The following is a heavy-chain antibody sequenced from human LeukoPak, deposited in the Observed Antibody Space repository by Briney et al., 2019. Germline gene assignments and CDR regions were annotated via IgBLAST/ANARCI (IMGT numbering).Heavy chain of an antibody. CDR1: GFTFSSYA. CDR2: ISYDGSNK. Sequence: GGSLRLPCAASGFTFSSYAMHWVRQAPGKGLEWVAVISYDGSNKYYADSVKGRFTISRDNSKNTLYLQMNRLRAEDTAVYYCARDQRSYYGSGSYYRLGYRGQGTLVTVSS. D-gene: IGHD3-10*01. CDR3: ARDQRSYYGSGSYYRLGY. V-gene: IGHV3-30*04. J-gene: IGHJ4*02.